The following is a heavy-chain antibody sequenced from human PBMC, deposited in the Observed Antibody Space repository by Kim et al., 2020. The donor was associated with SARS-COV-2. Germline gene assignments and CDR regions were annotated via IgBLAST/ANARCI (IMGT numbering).Heavy chain of an antibody. CDR3: ARDDEYSSSGYYYGMDV. CDR1: GYTFTSYG. V-gene: IGHV1-18*01. D-gene: IGHD6-6*01. CDR2: ISAYNGNT. J-gene: IGHJ6*02. Sequence: ASVKVSCKASGYTFTSYGISWVRQAPGQGLEWMGWISAYNGNTNYAQKLQGRVTMTTDTSTSTAYMELRSLRSDDTAVYYCARDDEYSSSGYYYGMDVWGQGTTVTVSS.